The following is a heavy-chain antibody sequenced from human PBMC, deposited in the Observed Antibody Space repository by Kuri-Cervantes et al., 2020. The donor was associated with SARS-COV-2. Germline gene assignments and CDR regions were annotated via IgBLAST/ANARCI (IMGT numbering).Heavy chain of an antibody. D-gene: IGHD2/OR15-2a*01. CDR2: INHSGST. V-gene: IGHV4-39*07. CDR1: GGSISSSSYY. CDR3: ARAVKRFDY. Sequence: ESLKISCTVSGGSISSSSYYWSWIRQPPGKGLEWIGEINHSGSTNYNPSLKSRVTISVDTSKNQFSLKLSSVTAADTAVYYCARAVKRFDYWGQGTLVTVSS. J-gene: IGHJ4*02.